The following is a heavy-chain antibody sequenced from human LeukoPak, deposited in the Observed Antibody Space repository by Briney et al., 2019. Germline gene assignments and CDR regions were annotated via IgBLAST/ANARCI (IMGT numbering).Heavy chain of an antibody. CDR1: GFTFSDSW. J-gene: IGHJ4*02. D-gene: IGHD5-18*01. CDR2: IKEDGSEE. V-gene: IGHV3-7*01. Sequence: GGSLRLSCGAYGFTFSDSWMNWVRQAPGKGLEWVAAIKEDGSEEYYMGSVKGRVTISRDNAKNSLYLQMNSLRAEDTAVYYCARDRGYTSFDYWGQGTLVIVSS. CDR3: ARDRGYTSFDY.